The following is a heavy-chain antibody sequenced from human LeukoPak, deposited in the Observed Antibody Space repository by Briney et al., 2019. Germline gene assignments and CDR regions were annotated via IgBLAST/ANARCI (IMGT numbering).Heavy chain of an antibody. CDR1: GDSISRAGYC. CDR3: ARYCSGGRCFGDAFDI. D-gene: IGHD2-15*01. J-gene: IGHJ3*02. CDR2: IYDSGTT. Sequence: SQTLSLTCTVSGDSISRAGYCWSWIRQQPGKGLEWIGYIYDSGTTYCNPSLKSRVTISVDTSKDQFSLKLSSVTAADTAVYYCARYCSGGRCFGDAFDIWGQGTMVTVSS. V-gene: IGHV4-31*03.